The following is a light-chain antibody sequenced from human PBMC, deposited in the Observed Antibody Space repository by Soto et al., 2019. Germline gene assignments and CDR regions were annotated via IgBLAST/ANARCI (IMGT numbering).Light chain of an antibody. J-gene: IGLJ3*02. CDR3: SSTAGNNNFV. CDR2: EVS. Sequence: QSVLTQSPSASGSPGQSVTISCTGTSSDVGGHNYVSWYQHHPGKAPKLIIYEVSKRPSGVPDRFSGSKSGNTASLTVSGLQAEDEAVYYCSSTAGNNNFVFGGGTKLTVL. V-gene: IGLV2-8*01. CDR1: SSDVGGHNY.